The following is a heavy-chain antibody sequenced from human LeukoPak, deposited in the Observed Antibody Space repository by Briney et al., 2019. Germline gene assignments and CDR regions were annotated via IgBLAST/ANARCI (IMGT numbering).Heavy chain of an antibody. J-gene: IGHJ4*02. V-gene: IGHV4-59*01. CDR1: GGFINSYY. D-gene: IGHD6-13*01. Sequence: SETLSLTCTVSGGFINSYYWSWIRQPPGKGLECIGYIYYSGSTNYNPSLKSRVTISVDTSKNQFSLRLSSVTAADTAVYYCARVTGYMTEDYFDYWGQGTLITVSS. CDR2: IYYSGST. CDR3: ARVTGYMTEDYFDY.